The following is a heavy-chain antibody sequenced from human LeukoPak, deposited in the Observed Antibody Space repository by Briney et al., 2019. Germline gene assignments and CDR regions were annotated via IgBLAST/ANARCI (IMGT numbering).Heavy chain of an antibody. CDR1: GFSFTSYA. V-gene: IGHV3-23*01. D-gene: IGHD2-15*01. CDR3: AKPDVVVTGVSAFYI. J-gene: IGHJ3*02. CDR2: ISGSGGTT. Sequence: PGRSLSLSRAASGFSFTSYAMNWVRQAPGKGPEWVSGISGSGGTTYYADSVKSRFTISRDNSKNTMYLQMNSLSDEDTAVYYCAKPDVVVTGVSAFYIWGQGTMVTVSS.